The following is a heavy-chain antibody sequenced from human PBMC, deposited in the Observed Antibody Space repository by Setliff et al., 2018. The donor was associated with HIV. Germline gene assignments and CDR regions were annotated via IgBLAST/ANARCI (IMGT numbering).Heavy chain of an antibody. CDR1: GGAIINYD. Sequence: PSETLSLTCNVSGGAIINYDWTWVRQSAGRGLEWVGRIFGNGVTNYNTFLESRVSMSLDTSRNYLSLRLRSVTAADTALYYCARDSHGFPVDWGQGTLVTVSS. CDR2: IFGNGVT. D-gene: IGHD5-12*01. CDR3: ARDSHGFPVD. J-gene: IGHJ4*02. V-gene: IGHV4-4*07.